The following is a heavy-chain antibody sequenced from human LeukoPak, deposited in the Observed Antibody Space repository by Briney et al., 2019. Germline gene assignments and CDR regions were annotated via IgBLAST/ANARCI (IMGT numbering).Heavy chain of an antibody. CDR1: GFTFSLYT. CDR3: AKDPGIYGSGSFGPYYYYYYMDV. V-gene: IGHV3-48*04. Sequence: EGSLRLSCAASGFTFSLYTMNWVRQAPGKGLEWVSYISSSGSTIYYADSVKGRFTISRDNAKDSLYLQMNSLRAEDTAVYYCAKDPGIYGSGSFGPYYYYYYMDVWGKGTTVTVSS. J-gene: IGHJ6*03. CDR2: ISSSGSTI. D-gene: IGHD3-10*01.